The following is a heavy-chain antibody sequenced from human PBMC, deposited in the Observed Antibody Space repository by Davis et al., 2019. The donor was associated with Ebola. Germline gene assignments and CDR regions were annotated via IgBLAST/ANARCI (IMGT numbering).Heavy chain of an antibody. J-gene: IGHJ4*02. V-gene: IGHV3-21*01. CDR1: GFTFSSYS. CDR2: ISSSGDYI. D-gene: IGHD5-12*01. CDR3: AASESFYDYHAYLHY. Sequence: GGSLRLSCAASGFTFSSYSMNWVRQAPGKGLEWVSSISSSGDYIYYADSLKGRFTISRNNAKNSLYLQMNSLRAEDTALYYCAASESFYDYHAYLHYWGQGALVTVSS.